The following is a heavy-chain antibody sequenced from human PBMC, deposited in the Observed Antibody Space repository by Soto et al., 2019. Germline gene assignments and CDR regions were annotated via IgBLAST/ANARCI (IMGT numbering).Heavy chain of an antibody. D-gene: IGHD2-21*02. J-gene: IGHJ4*02. Sequence: EVQLLESGGGLVQPGGSLRLSCAASGFTFSSYAMSWVRQAPGKGLECVSTISAGGGSTYSADSVKGRFTISRDNAKNSVYLQMNSLRDEDTAVYYCARGRVGTAYFDYWGQGVLVIVSS. V-gene: IGHV3-23*01. CDR3: ARGRVGTAYFDY. CDR1: GFTFSSYA. CDR2: ISAGGGST.